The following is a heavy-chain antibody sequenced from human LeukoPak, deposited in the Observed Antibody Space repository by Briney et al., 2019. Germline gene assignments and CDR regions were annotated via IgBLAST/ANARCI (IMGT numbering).Heavy chain of an antibody. CDR2: ISYDGSNK. V-gene: IGHV3-30-3*01. CDR3: ARVGAAAGPFDY. Sequence: PGGSLRLSWAASGFTFSSYAMHWVRQAPGKGLEWVAVISYDGSNKYYADSVKGRFTISRDNSKNTLYLQMNSLRAEDTAVYYCARVGAAAGPFDYRGQGTLVTVSS. D-gene: IGHD6-13*01. CDR1: GFTFSSYA. J-gene: IGHJ4*02.